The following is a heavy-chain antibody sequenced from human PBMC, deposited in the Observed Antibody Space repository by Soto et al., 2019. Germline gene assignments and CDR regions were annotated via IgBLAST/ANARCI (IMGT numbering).Heavy chain of an antibody. CDR3: AREVQGVTSFDY. D-gene: IGHD3-10*01. V-gene: IGHV1-3*01. CDR1: GYTALSYA. Sequence: QVQLIQSGPEMMQPGASVRVSCKASGYTALSYAFHWVRQAPGQGPEWLGWINAGVDGTIYSQRXXGXXRIPRDTTANTVYLEVNSLTSEDTAVYYCAREVQGVTSFDYWGQGTLVTVSS. J-gene: IGHJ4*02. CDR2: INAGVDGT.